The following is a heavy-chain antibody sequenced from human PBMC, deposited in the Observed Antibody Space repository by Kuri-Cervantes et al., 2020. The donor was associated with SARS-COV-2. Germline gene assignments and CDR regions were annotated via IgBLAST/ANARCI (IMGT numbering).Heavy chain of an antibody. V-gene: IGHV3-66*01. D-gene: IGHD4-23*01. CDR2: IYVSGPT. CDR1: GFTVTNTH. Sequence: GGSLRLSCVASGFTVTNTHMAWVRQAPGKGLEGVSVIYVSGPTSYSASVKDRFTISRDNSMATIYLQMNSLTIDDTAMYFCARVGGHPYYFDWWGQGTLATFPS. CDR3: ARVGGHPYYFDW. J-gene: IGHJ4*02.